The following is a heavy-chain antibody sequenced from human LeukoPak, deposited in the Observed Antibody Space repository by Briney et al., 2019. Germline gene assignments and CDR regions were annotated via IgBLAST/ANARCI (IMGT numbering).Heavy chain of an antibody. V-gene: IGHV3-30*04. CDR2: ISYDGSNE. D-gene: IGHD5-18*01. Sequence: GRSLRLSCAASGFTFSSYVMHCVRQAPGKGLEWGAIISYDGSNEYYADSVKGRLTISRDNSKNTLYLQMNSLKTEDTAVYCCTTGRYSYGSYRYYFDYWGQGTLVTVSS. CDR1: GFTFSSYV. J-gene: IGHJ4*02. CDR3: TTGRYSYGSYRYYFDY.